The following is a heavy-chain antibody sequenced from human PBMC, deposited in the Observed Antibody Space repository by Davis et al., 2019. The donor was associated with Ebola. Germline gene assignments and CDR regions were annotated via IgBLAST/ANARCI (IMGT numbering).Heavy chain of an antibody. V-gene: IGHV4-30-4*07. D-gene: IGHD2-21*02. CDR1: GGSISSGGYS. J-gene: IGHJ4*02. CDR3: ARRTALWRRVDY. Sequence: SETLSLTCAVSGGSISSGGYSWSWIRQPPGKGLEWIGYMYYSGSTNYNPSLKSRVTISVDTSKNQFSLKLSSVTAADTAVYYCARRTALWRRVDYWGQGTLVTVSS. CDR2: MYYSGST.